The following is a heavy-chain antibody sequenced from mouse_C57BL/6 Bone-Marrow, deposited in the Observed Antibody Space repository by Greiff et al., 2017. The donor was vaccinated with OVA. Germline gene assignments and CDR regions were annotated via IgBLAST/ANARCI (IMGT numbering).Heavy chain of an antibody. D-gene: IGHD2-5*01. CDR3: ARRGGIYDSNYEGYWYFDV. Sequence: EVQGVESGGGLVQPGGSLKLSCAASGFTFSDYGMAWVRQAPRKGPEWVAFISNLAYSIYYADTVTGRFTISRENAKNTLYLEMSSLRSEDTAMYYCARRGGIYDSNYEGYWYFDVWGTGTTVTVSS. CDR2: ISNLAYSI. V-gene: IGHV5-15*04. CDR1: GFTFSDYG. J-gene: IGHJ1*03.